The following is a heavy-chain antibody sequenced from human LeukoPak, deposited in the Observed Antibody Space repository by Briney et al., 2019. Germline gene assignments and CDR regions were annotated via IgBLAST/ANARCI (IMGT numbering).Heavy chain of an antibody. CDR2: ISSSSSYI. CDR3: AREARLGYAFDI. J-gene: IGHJ3*02. Sequence: GGSLRLSCAASGFTFSSYSMNWVRQAPGKGLEWVSSISSSSSYIYYADSVKGRFTISRDNAKNSLYLQMNSLRAEDTAVYYCAREARLGYAFDIWGQGTMVTVSS. D-gene: IGHD5-18*01. CDR1: GFTFSSYS. V-gene: IGHV3-21*01.